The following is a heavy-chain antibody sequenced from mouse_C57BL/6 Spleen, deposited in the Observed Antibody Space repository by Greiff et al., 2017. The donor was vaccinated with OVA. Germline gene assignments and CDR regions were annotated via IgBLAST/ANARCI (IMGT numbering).Heavy chain of an antibody. J-gene: IGHJ4*01. V-gene: IGHV1-81*01. D-gene: IGHD2-4*01. Sequence: VKLMESGAELARPGASVKLSCKASGYTFTSYGISWVKQRPGQGLEWIGEIYPRSGNTYYNEKFKGKATLTADKSSSTAYLELRSLTSEDSAGYFGARRGSYDYGVRMDYWGQGTSVTVSS. CDR3: ARRGSYDYGVRMDY. CDR1: GYTFTSYG. CDR2: IYPRSGNT.